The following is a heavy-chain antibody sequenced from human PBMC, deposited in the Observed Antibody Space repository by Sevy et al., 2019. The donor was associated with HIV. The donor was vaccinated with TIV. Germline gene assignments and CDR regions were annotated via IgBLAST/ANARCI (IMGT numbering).Heavy chain of an antibody. V-gene: IGHV3-23*01. J-gene: IGHJ4*02. CDR2: ISGSGGDT. CDR3: AKDQGDYIWGTYRH. D-gene: IGHD3-16*02. Sequence: GGSLRLSCAASAFTFKSYVMTWVRQAPGKGLEWISTISGSGGDTKYADSVKGRFTISRDNSKNTLYLQMNSLRAEDTAVYYCAKDQGDYIWGTYRHWGQGTLVTVSS. CDR1: AFTFKSYV.